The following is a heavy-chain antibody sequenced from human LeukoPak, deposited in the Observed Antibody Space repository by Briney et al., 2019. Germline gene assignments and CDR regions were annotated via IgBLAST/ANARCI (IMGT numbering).Heavy chain of an antibody. Sequence: GGSLRLSCAASGFTFSSSAMSWVRQAPGKGLEWVSAISNNGGYTYYADSVQGRFTISRDNPENTVYLQMNSLRVDDTAVYYCAKVGYGDLAHWGQGTLVPVSS. CDR3: AKVGYGDLAH. J-gene: IGHJ4*02. D-gene: IGHD4-17*01. CDR2: ISNNGGYT. CDR1: GFTFSSSA. V-gene: IGHV3-23*01.